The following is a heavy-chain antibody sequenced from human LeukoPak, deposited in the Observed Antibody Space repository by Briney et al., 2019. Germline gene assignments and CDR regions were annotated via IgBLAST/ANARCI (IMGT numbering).Heavy chain of an antibody. J-gene: IGHJ3*02. CDR1: GGSIRSDTYY. CDR3: ARDIYDSSGYYLTHDAFDI. V-gene: IGHV4-39*07. Sequence: SETLSLTCKVSGGSIRSDTYYWGWIRQPPGKGLEWIGSIYHSGSTYYNPSLKSRVTISVDTSKNQFSLKLSSVTAADTAVYYCARDIYDSSGYYLTHDAFDIWGQGTMVTVSS. D-gene: IGHD3-22*01. CDR2: IYHSGST.